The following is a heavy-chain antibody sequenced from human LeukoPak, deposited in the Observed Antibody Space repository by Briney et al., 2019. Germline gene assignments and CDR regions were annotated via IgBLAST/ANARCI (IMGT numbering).Heavy chain of an antibody. CDR2: ITSSSSYI. CDR3: AGSSWPTNWFDP. J-gene: IGHJ5*02. CDR1: GFTFSSSS. Sequence: GGSLRLSCAASGFTFSSSSMNWVRQAPGKGLGGVSSITSSSSYIYYADSMKGRFTISRDNAKNSLYLQMNSLRAEDTAVYYCAGSSWPTNWFDPWGQGTLVTVSS. D-gene: IGHD6-13*01. V-gene: IGHV3-21*01.